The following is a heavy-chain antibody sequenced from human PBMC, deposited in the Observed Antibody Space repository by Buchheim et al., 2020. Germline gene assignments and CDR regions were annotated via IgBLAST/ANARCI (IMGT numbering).Heavy chain of an antibody. Sequence: EVQLLESGGGLVQPGGSLRLSCAASGFTFSSYAMSWVRQAPGKGLEWVSAISGSGGSTYYADSVKGRFTISRDNSKNTLYLQMNSLRDEDTAVYYCAKEGPPLVYCGGDCPSVYFDYWGQGTL. J-gene: IGHJ4*02. D-gene: IGHD2-21*02. CDR2: ISGSGGST. V-gene: IGHV3-23*01. CDR1: GFTFSSYA. CDR3: AKEGPPLVYCGGDCPSVYFDY.